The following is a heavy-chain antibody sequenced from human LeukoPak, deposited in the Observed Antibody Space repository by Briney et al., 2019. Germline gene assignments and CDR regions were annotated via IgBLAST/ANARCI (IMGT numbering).Heavy chain of an antibody. CDR1: GFTFSRYA. CDR3: ALIAARPGYYGMDV. Sequence: GGSLRLSCAASGFTFSRYAMSWVRQAPGKGLEWVAHISARSTIIYYADSVKGRFTISRDNAKNSLYLQMNSLRAEDTAVYYCALIAARPGYYGMDVWGQGTTVTVSS. V-gene: IGHV3-48*04. CDR2: ISARSTII. J-gene: IGHJ6*02. D-gene: IGHD6-6*01.